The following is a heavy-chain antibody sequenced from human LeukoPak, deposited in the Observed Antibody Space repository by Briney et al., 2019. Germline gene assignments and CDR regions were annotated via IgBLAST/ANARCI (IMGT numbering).Heavy chain of an antibody. CDR2: ISAYNGNT. J-gene: IGHJ5*02. Sequence: ASVTVSCKASGYTFTSYGVSWVRQAPGQGLEWMGWISAYNGNTNYVQKLQGRVTMTTDTSTSTAYMELRSLRSDDTAVYYCAIRLWFGELGDWFDPWGQGTLVTVSS. CDR3: AIRLWFGELGDWFDP. CDR1: GYTFTSYG. D-gene: IGHD3-10*01. V-gene: IGHV1-18*01.